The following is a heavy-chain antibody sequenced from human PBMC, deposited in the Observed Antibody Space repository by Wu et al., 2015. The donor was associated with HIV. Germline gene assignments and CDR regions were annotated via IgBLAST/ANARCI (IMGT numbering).Heavy chain of an antibody. CDR2: MNPNRGGT. D-gene: IGHD3-22*01. Sequence: QVQLVQSGAEVKKPGASVKVSCKASGYTFTSYDINWVRQATGQGLEWMGWMNPNRGGTKYAQKFQGRVTMTRDTAVSTAYMELNSLRSDDTAVYYCARLQSLSGFYSNADYWGQGTLVTVSS. CDR1: GYTFTSYD. CDR3: ARLQSLSGFYSNADY. V-gene: IGHV1-2*02. J-gene: IGHJ4*02.